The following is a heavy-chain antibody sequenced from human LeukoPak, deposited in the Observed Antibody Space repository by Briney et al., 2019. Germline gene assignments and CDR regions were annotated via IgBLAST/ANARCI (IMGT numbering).Heavy chain of an antibody. CDR2: ISHSGTI. V-gene: IGHV4-39*01. Sequence: TSETLSLTCIVSGGSISSSNSYWDWIRQPPGRGLEWIGDISHSGTINYNPSLRTRVTIFADTSKNQFSLKLNSVTAADTAVYYCATHVRGGNGFDPWGQGTLVTVSS. CDR3: ATHVRGGNGFDP. D-gene: IGHD4-23*01. CDR1: GGSISSSNSY. J-gene: IGHJ5*02.